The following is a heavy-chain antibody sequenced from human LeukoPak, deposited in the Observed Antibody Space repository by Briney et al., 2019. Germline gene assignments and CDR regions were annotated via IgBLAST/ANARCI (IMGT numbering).Heavy chain of an antibody. D-gene: IGHD1-26*01. Sequence: PGGSLRLSCAASGFTFSSYAMSLVRQAPGKGLEWVSAISGSGGSTYYADSVKGRFTISRDNSKNTLYLQMNSLRAEDTAVYYCAKVHSGSEHFDYWGQGTLVTVSS. J-gene: IGHJ4*02. CDR2: ISGSGGST. CDR3: AKVHSGSEHFDY. CDR1: GFTFSSYA. V-gene: IGHV3-23*01.